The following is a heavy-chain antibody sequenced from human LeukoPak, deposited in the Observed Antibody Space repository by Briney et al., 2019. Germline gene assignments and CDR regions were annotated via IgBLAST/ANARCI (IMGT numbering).Heavy chain of an antibody. V-gene: IGHV3-23*01. CDR1: GFTFSTYV. CDR3: AKEGSWAAASYYFDY. D-gene: IGHD6-13*01. CDR2: ISGSGGST. J-gene: IGHJ4*02. Sequence: SGGSLRLSCAASGFTFSTYVMNWVRQAPGKGLEWVSAISGSGGSTYYADSVKGRFTISRDNSKNTLYLQMNSLRAEDTAVYYCAKEGSWAAASYYFDYWGQGTLVTVSS.